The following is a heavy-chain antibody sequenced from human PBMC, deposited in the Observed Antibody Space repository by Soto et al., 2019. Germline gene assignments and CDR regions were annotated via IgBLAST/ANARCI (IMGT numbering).Heavy chain of an antibody. D-gene: IGHD1-26*01. CDR3: AKGGELGGVLGDH. J-gene: IGHJ4*02. V-gene: IGHV3-30*18. CDR1: GFAFNKFG. Sequence: QVQLVESGGGVVQPGTSLRLSCEASGFAFNKFGMHWVRQAPGKGLEWVAFISYDGSYQYYADSVQGRLTITRDNSMNTLNRQLNSLRREDTAVYYCAKGGELGGVLGDHWGQGTLVTVSS. CDR2: ISYDGSYQ.